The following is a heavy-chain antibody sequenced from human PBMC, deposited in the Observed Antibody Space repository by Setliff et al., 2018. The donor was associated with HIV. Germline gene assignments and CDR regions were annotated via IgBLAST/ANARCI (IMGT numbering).Heavy chain of an antibody. CDR2: IISILDIT. J-gene: IGHJ3*02. CDR1: GCTSSTHA. CDR3: TGPRGDEAFDI. D-gene: IGHD3-10*01. Sequence: ASVKVSCKASGCTSSTHAINWVRQAPGQGLEWMGQIISILDITSYAQKLQGRVSITADESTSTFYMELSDLTSADTAVYYCTGPRGDEAFDIWGQGTKVTVSS. V-gene: IGHV1-69*10.